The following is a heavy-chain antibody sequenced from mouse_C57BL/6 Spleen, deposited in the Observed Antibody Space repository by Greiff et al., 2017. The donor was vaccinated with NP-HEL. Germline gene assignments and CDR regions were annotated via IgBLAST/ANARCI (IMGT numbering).Heavy chain of an antibody. J-gene: IGHJ3*01. CDR1: GYTFTSYW. D-gene: IGHD1-1*01. CDR2: IDPSDSYT. CDR3: ARGELLREDWFAS. V-gene: IGHV1-69*01. Sequence: QVQLQQPGAELVMPGASVKLSCKASGYTFTSYWMHWVKQRPGQGLEWIGEIDPSDSYTNYNQKFKGKSTLTVDKSSSTAYMQLSSLTSEDSAVYYCARGELLREDWFASGAKGLWSLSLQ.